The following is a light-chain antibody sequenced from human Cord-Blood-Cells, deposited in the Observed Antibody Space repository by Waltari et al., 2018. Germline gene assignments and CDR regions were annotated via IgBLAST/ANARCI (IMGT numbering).Light chain of an antibody. CDR1: PAAVISAHF. CDR2: DTS. J-gene: IGLJ2*01. V-gene: IGLV7-46*01. CDR3: LLSYSGARPVV. Sequence: HAVVTQELSLTVSPGGTVTLTCGSSPAAVISAHFPSWFQQKPVQAPRTLLSDTSNRPAWTPAPFSGPLLGGKAALTLSGAQPQDEAQYYCLLSYSGARPVVFGGGTKLTVL.